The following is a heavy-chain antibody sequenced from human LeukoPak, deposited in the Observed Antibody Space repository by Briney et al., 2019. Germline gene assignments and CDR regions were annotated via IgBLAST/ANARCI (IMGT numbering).Heavy chain of an antibody. CDR3: ARHVRSGVRFFDWIVIDS. CDR1: GCLINSGY. CDR2: IYYSGST. J-gene: IGHJ4*02. D-gene: IGHD3-9*01. Sequence: SETLSLTCTVSGCLINSGYWSWIRQTPGKGLEWIGYIYYSGSTNYNPTLTSRVTISVDTSNNQFSLRLNSVTVADTAVYFSARHVRSGVRFFDWIVIDSWGQGTLVTVSS. V-gene: IGHV4-59*08.